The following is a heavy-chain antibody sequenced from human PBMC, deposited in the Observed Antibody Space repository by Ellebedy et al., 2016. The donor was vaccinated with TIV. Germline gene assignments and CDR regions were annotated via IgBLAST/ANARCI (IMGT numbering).Heavy chain of an antibody. V-gene: IGHV1-8*01. CDR2: MNPNSGNT. CDR3: ARVEKEQWLVTTHWFDP. CDR1: GYTFTSYD. Sequence: AASVKVSCKASGYTFTSYDINWVRQATGQGLEWMGWMNPNSGNTGYAQKFQGRVTMTGNTSISTAYMELSSLISEDTAVYYCARVEKEQWLVTTHWFDPWGQGTLVTVSS. D-gene: IGHD6-19*01. J-gene: IGHJ5*02.